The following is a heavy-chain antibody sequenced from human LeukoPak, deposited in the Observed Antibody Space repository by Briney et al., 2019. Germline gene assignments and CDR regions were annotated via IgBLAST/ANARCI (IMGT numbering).Heavy chain of an antibody. V-gene: IGHV4-59*01. Sequence: SETLSLTCSVSGGSISSYYWSWIRQPPGKGLEWIGYIYYSGSTNYNPSLKSRVTISVDTSENQFSLKLSSVTAADTAVYYCARAYCSGGICYSNNWFDPWGQGTLVTVSS. D-gene: IGHD2-15*01. J-gene: IGHJ5*02. CDR2: IYYSGST. CDR1: GGSISSYY. CDR3: ARAYCSGGICYSNNWFDP.